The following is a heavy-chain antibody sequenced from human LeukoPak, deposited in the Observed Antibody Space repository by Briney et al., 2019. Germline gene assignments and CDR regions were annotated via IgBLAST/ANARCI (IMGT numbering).Heavy chain of an antibody. CDR3: ARAVDYYDSSGPSDY. J-gene: IGHJ4*02. CDR1: GFTFSSYW. CDR2: INSDGSST. V-gene: IGHV3-74*01. D-gene: IGHD3-22*01. Sequence: PGGSLRLSCAASGFTFSSYWMHWVRQAPGKGLVWVSRINSDGSSTSYADSVKGRFTISRDNAKNTLYLQMNSLRAEDTAVYYCARAVDYYDSSGPSDYWGQGTLVTVSS.